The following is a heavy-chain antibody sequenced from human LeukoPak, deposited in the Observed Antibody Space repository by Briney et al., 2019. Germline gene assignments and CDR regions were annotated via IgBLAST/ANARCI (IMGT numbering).Heavy chain of an antibody. CDR1: GFTFSGYS. CDR3: ARDPQYCSGGSCYSFDY. D-gene: IGHD2-15*01. J-gene: IGHJ4*02. V-gene: IGHV3-21*01. CDR2: ISSGSSFI. Sequence: PGGSLRLSCAASGFTFSGYSMNWVRQAPGKGLEWVSSISSGSSFIYYADSVKGRFTVSRDNAKNSLYLQMNSLRAEDTAVYYCARDPQYCSGGSCYSFDYWGQGTLVTVSS.